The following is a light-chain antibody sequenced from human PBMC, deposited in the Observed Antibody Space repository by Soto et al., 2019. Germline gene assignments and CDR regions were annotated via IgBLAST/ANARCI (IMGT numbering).Light chain of an antibody. J-gene: IGKJ2*01. V-gene: IGKV1-39*01. CDR1: QSISSY. CDR2: AAS. CDR3: QRRYRTPYT. Sequence: DIQMTQSPSSLSASVGDRVTITCRASQSISSYLNWYQQKPGKAPKLLIYAASSLQSGVPSRFRGRVSGADFTLTISKLQPEDFATYYRQRRYRTPYTFCQWTKLEIK.